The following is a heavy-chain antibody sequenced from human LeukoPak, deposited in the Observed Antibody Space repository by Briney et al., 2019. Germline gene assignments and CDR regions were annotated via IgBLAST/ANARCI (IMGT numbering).Heavy chain of an antibody. J-gene: IGHJ4*02. CDR3: ARSLLWFGELGNNYFDY. Sequence: GGSLRLSCAASGFTVSSNYMSWVRQAPGKGLEWVSVIYSGGSTYYADSVKGRFTISRDNSKNTLYLQMNSLRAEDTAVYYCARSLLWFGELGNNYFDYWGQGTLVTVSS. V-gene: IGHV3-53*01. CDR2: IYSGGST. D-gene: IGHD3-10*01. CDR1: GFTVSSNY.